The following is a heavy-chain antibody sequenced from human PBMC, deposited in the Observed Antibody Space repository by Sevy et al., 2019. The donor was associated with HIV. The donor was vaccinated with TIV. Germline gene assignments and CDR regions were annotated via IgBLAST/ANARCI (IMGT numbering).Heavy chain of an antibody. CDR3: ARDLPPSATIVPHFDY. V-gene: IGHV3-48*03. J-gene: IGHJ4*02. CDR2: ITSSGTTI. D-gene: IGHD1-26*01. CDR1: GFAFSSYD. Sequence: GGSLRLSCAASGFAFSSYDMYWVRQAPGKGLEWVLYITSSGTTINYADSVKGRFTISRENAKNSLYLQMNSLRVEDTAVYYCARDLPPSATIVPHFDYWGQGTLVTVSS.